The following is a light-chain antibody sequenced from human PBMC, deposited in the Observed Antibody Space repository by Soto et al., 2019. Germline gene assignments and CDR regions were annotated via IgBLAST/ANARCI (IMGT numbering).Light chain of an antibody. CDR3: QQSYNAPIT. J-gene: IGKJ5*01. V-gene: IGKV1-39*01. CDR2: GTS. Sequence: DIQMTQSPSSLSASVGDRVTITCRASQSISRFVNWYQQKPGKAPKLLIYGTSTLESGVPSRFSGSGSGTDFTLTISSLQPEDFATYYCQQSYNAPITFGQGTRLEIK. CDR1: QSISRF.